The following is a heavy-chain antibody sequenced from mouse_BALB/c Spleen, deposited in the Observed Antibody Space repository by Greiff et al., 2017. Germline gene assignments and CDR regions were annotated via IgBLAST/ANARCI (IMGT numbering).Heavy chain of an antibody. J-gene: IGHJ3*01. V-gene: IGHV1-54*01. CDR1: GYAFTNYL. D-gene: IGHD2-4*01. CDR3: ARRDYDYAAY. Sequence: VQLQQSGAELVRPGTSVKVSCKASGYAFTNYLIEWVKQRPGQGLEWIGVINPGSGGTNYNEKFKGKATLTADKSSSTAYMQLSSLTSDDSAVYFCARRDYDYAAYWGQGTLVTVSA. CDR2: INPGSGGT.